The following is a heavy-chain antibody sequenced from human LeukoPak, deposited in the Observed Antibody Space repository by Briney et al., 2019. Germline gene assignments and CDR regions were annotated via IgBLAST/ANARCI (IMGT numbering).Heavy chain of an antibody. Sequence: SETLSLTCAVYGGSFSGYYWSWIRQPPGKGLEWIGEINHSGSTNYNPSLKSRVTISVDTSKNQFSLKLSSVTAADTAVYYCARHRPYNWNERGYNWFDPWGQGTLVTVSS. V-gene: IGHV4-34*01. CDR3: ARHRPYNWNERGYNWFDP. D-gene: IGHD1-1*01. CDR2: INHSGST. CDR1: GGSFSGYY. J-gene: IGHJ5*02.